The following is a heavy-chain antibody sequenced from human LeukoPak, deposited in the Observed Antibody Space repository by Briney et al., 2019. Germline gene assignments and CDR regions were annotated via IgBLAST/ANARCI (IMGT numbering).Heavy chain of an antibody. Sequence: SETLSLTCAVYGGSFSGYYWTWIRQPPGKGLEWIGEITDTGSTKYNSSLKSRVTISVDTSKNRFSLSLDSVTAADTAVYYCARGLASGYPPIPFDYWGQGTLVTVSS. V-gene: IGHV4-34*01. J-gene: IGHJ4*02. D-gene: IGHD3-3*01. CDR1: GGSFSGYY. CDR2: ITDTGST. CDR3: ARGLASGYPPIPFDY.